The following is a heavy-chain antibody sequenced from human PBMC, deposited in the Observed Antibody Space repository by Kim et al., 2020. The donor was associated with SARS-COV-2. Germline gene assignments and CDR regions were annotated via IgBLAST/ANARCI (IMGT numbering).Heavy chain of an antibody. V-gene: IGHV3-49*04. J-gene: IGHJ4*02. CDR3: TRLIVVVTATEGYYFDY. CDR2: IRSKAYGGTT. Sequence: GGSLRLSCTASGFTFGDYAMSWVRQAPGKGLEWVGFIRSKAYGGTTEYAASVKGRFTISRDDSKSIAYLQMNSLKTEDTAVYYCTRLIVVVTATEGYYFDYWGQGTLVTVSS. D-gene: IGHD2-21*02. CDR1: GFTFGDYA.